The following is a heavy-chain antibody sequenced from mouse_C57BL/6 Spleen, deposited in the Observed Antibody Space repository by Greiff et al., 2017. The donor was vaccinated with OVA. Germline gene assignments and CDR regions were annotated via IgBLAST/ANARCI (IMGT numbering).Heavy chain of an antibody. J-gene: IGHJ4*01. D-gene: IGHD2-1*01. V-gene: IGHV6-3*01. CDR3: TGGIYGNYEGYAMDY. CDR1: GFTFSNYW. CDR2: IRLKSDNYAT. Sequence: EVKVEESGGGLVQPGGSMKLSCVASGFTFSNYWMNWVRQSPEKGLEWVAQIRLKSDNYATHYAESVKGRFTISRDDSKSSVYLQMNNLRAEDTGIYYGTGGIYGNYEGYAMDYWGQGTSVTVSS.